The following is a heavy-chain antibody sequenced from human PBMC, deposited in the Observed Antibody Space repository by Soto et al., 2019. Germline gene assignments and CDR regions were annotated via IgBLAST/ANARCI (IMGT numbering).Heavy chain of an antibody. D-gene: IGHD2-15*01. CDR2: INPNSGGT. Sequence: ASVKVSCKASGYTFTGYYMHWVRQAPGQGLEWMGWINPNSGGTNYAQKFQGWVTMTRDTSISTAYMELSRLRSDDTAVYYCARAPSPVVVVALDYWGQGTLVTVSS. CDR1: GYTFTGYY. CDR3: ARAPSPVVVVALDY. V-gene: IGHV1-2*04. J-gene: IGHJ4*02.